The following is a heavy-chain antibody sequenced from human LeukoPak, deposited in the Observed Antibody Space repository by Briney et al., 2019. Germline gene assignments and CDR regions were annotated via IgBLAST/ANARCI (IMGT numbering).Heavy chain of an antibody. Sequence: GGSLRLSCAASGFTFSSYGMHWVRQAPGKGLEWVAFIRYDGSNKYYADSVKGRFTISRDNSKNTLYLQMNSLRAEDTAVYYCAKGGYMVRGVTQFDAFDIWGQGTMVTASS. CDR3: AKGGYMVRGVTQFDAFDI. CDR1: GFTFSSYG. V-gene: IGHV3-30*02. CDR2: IRYDGSNK. D-gene: IGHD3-10*01. J-gene: IGHJ3*02.